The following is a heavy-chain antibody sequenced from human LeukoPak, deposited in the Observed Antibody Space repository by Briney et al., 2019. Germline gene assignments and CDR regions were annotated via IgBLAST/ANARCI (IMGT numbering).Heavy chain of an antibody. CDR3: ARDLPAMSGRPFDY. CDR1: GCTFSSYA. J-gene: IGHJ4*02. CDR2: IIPILGIA. Sequence: GASVKVSCKASGCTFSSYAISWVRQAPGQGLEWMGRIIPILGIANYAQKFQGRVTITADKSTSTAYMDLSSLRSEDTAVYYCARDLPAMSGRPFDYWGQGTLVTVSS. D-gene: IGHD5-18*01. V-gene: IGHV1-69*04.